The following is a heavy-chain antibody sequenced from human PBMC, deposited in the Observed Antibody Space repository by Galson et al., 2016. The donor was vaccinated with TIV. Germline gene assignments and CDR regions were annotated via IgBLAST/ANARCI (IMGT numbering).Heavy chain of an antibody. CDR2: FDAEVQKT. J-gene: IGHJ4*02. D-gene: IGHD3-22*01. V-gene: IGHV1-24*01. Sequence: SVKVSCKVSGDSLTDLVIHWVRQAPGKGLEWVGGFDAEVQKTIYAQNFQGRVTLTADTSIDTAYMELGSLRFEDTAVYFCATVAWFPGLSLDNWGQGTRVTVSS. CDR1: GDSLTDLV. CDR3: ATVAWFPGLSLDN.